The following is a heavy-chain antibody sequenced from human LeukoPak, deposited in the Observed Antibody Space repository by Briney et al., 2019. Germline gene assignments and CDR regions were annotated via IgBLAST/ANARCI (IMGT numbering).Heavy chain of an antibody. V-gene: IGHV4-39*01. Sequence: PSETLSLTCTVSGGSFSSSSYYWGWIRQPPGKGLEWIGSIYYSGSTYYNPSLKSRVTISVDTSKNQFSLKLSSVTAADTAVYYCARRTSGKFYMDVWGKGTTVTVSS. CDR1: GGSFSSSSYY. J-gene: IGHJ6*03. CDR2: IYYSGST. CDR3: ARRTSGKFYMDV.